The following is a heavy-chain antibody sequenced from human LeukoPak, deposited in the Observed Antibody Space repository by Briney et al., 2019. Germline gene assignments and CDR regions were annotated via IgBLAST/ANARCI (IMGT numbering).Heavy chain of an antibody. V-gene: IGHV4-39*01. CDR3: ARMTTGHDY. CDR2: IYYSGST. D-gene: IGHD4-17*01. Sequence: PSETLSLTCTVSAGSISSSTYYWGWIRQPPGKGLEWIGSIYYSGSTYYNPSLKSRVTISVDTSKNQFSLKLSSVTAADTAMYYCARMTTGHDYWGQGTLVTVSS. CDR1: AGSISSSTYY. J-gene: IGHJ4*02.